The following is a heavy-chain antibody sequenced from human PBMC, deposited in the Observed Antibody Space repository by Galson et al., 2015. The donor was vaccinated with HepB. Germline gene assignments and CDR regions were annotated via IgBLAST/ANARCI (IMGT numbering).Heavy chain of an antibody. CDR2: ISRSSGTI. D-gene: IGHD1-7*01. CDR1: GFIFSNYG. Sequence: SLRLSCAVSGFIFSNYGMNWVRQAPGKGPEWVAYISRSSGTIYYADSVKGRFTISRDNAKSSLLLHMTSLRDEDTAVYYCARLTGTTPGDFDYWGQGTLVTVSS. J-gene: IGHJ4*02. CDR3: ARLTGTTPGDFDY. V-gene: IGHV3-48*02.